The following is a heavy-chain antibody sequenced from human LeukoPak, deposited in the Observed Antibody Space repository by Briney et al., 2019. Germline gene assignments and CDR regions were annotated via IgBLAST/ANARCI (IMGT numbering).Heavy chain of an antibody. Sequence: SETLSLTCAVYGGSFSGYYWSWIRQPPGKGLEWIGEINHSGSTNYNPSLKSRVTISVDTSKNQFSLKLSSVTAADTAVYYCATGGPAYYDFWSAPYANWFDPWGQGTLVTVSS. CDR1: GGSFSGYY. CDR3: ATGGPAYYDFWSAPYANWFDP. J-gene: IGHJ5*02. V-gene: IGHV4-34*01. D-gene: IGHD3-3*01. CDR2: INHSGST.